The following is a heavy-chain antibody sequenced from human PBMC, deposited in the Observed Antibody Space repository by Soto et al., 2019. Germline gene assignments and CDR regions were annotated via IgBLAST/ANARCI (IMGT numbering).Heavy chain of an antibody. D-gene: IGHD2-15*01. CDR2: ISSSGSNT. CDR1: GFTFSSYW. CDR3: VKSDGGSCYSALGY. V-gene: IGHV3-23*01. Sequence: GALRLSCAASGFTFSSYWMSWVRQAPGKGLEWVSVISSSGSNTFYSDSVKGRFTISRDESKKTLNLQMNSLRAEDTAVYYCVKSDGGSCYSALGYWGQGIQVTVSS. J-gene: IGHJ4*02.